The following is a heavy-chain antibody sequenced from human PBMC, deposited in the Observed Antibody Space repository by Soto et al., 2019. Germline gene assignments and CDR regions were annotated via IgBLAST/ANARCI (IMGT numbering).Heavy chain of an antibody. V-gene: IGHV3-49*03. CDR2: IRSKAYGGTT. Sequence: GGSLRLSCTASGFTFGDYAMSWFRQAPGKGLEWVGFIRSKAYGGTTEYAASVNGRFTISRDDSKSIAYLQMNSLKTEDTAVYYCTRDASGYSYGVAYWGQGTLVTVSS. CDR1: GFTFGDYA. D-gene: IGHD5-18*01. J-gene: IGHJ4*02. CDR3: TRDASGYSYGVAY.